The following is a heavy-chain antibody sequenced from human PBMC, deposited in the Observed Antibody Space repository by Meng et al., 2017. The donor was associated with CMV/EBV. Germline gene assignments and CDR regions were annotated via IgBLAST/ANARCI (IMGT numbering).Heavy chain of an antibody. J-gene: IGHJ4*02. Sequence: SETLSLTCTVSGGSISSSSCYWGWIRQPPGKGLEWIGSIYYSGSTYYNPSLKSRVTISVDTSKNQFSLKLSSVTAADTAVYYCASYIVVVPAAIGDWGQGTLVTVSS. V-gene: IGHV4-39*01. CDR1: GGSISSSSCY. CDR3: ASYIVVVPAAIGD. CDR2: IYYSGST. D-gene: IGHD2-2*01.